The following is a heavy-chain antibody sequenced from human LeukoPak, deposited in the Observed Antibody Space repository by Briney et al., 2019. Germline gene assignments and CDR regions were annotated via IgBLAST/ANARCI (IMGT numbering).Heavy chain of an antibody. D-gene: IGHD6-13*01. CDR1: GFTFSSYE. CDR3: ARDEGIAAPFDY. Sequence: PGGSLRLSCAASGFTFSSYEMNWVRQAPGKGLEWASYISSSGSTIYYADSVKGRFTISRDNAKNSLYLQMNSLRAEDTAVYYCARDEGIAAPFDYWGQGTLVTVSS. V-gene: IGHV3-48*03. CDR2: ISSSGSTI. J-gene: IGHJ4*02.